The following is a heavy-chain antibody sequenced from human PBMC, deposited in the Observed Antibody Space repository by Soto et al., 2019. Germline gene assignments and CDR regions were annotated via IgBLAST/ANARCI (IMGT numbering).Heavy chain of an antibody. J-gene: IGHJ4*02. D-gene: IGHD3-3*01. CDR1: GFSFNTYV. Sequence: GGSLRLSCAASGFSFNTYVMTWVRQAPGRGLEWVSAISGSGDSTPYADSVRGRFTISRDNSKNTLFLQMNSLRDEDTAVYYCTRLERGDYWGQGTLVTVSS. CDR3: TRLERGDY. V-gene: IGHV3-23*01. CDR2: ISGSGDST.